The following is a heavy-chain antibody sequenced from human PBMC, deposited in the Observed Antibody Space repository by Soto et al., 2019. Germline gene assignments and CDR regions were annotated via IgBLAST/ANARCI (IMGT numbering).Heavy chain of an antibody. Sequence: QVHLQESGPRLVKPSETLSLTCTVSGGSIRNYYWSWFRQPPGRGLEWIGHIFYSGSTNYNPARQSRVTSSVDTSMRQFSLIRSSVAAEDTALYYCAKDSGYVYGYFRRFAPWGQGTLVTVSS. D-gene: IGHD5-18*01. CDR3: AKDSGYVYGYFRRFAP. CDR2: IFYSGST. J-gene: IGHJ5*02. CDR1: GGSIRNYY. V-gene: IGHV4-59*01.